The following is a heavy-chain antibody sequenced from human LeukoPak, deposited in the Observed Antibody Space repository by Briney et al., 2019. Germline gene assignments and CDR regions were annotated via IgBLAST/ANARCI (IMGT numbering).Heavy chain of an antibody. V-gene: IGHV4-59*12. CDR1: GGSISSYY. J-gene: IGHJ4*02. Sequence: SETLSLTCTVSGGSISSYYWSWIRQPPGKGLEWIGSIYHSGSTYYNPSLKSRVTMSVDTSKNQFSLNLSSVTAADTAVYYCAREGGSSRYFDYWGQGTLVTVSS. CDR3: AREGGSSRYFDY. CDR2: IYHSGST. D-gene: IGHD6-13*01.